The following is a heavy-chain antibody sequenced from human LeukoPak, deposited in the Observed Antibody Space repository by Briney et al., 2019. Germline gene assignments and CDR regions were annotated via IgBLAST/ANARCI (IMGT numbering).Heavy chain of an antibody. J-gene: IGHJ4*02. CDR3: ARSSSYNDAWSSDH. Sequence: PGGSVTLSFFPSAFNVRCLWLRWARQAPGKGLEWVANINPDGSEKNYVDSMKGRLTISRDNAKNSVYLQVNSVRANDTAVYYCARSSSYNDAWSSDHWGQGTLVNVCS. CDR2: INPDGSEK. CDR1: AFNVRCLW. D-gene: IGHD3-3*01. V-gene: IGHV3-7*01.